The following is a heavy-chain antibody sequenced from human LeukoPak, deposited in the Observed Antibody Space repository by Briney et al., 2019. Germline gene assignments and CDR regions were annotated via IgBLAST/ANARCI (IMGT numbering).Heavy chain of an antibody. CDR3: AKAECYDILTGLDY. CDR2: IGASGGST. CDR1: GFTFSSYA. Sequence: GGSLRLSCATSGFTFSSYAMSWVRQAPGKGLEWVSGIGASGGSTYYADSVKGRFTISRDNSKNMLHLQMNSLRTEDTAVYYCAKAECYDILTGLDYWGQGTLVTVSS. J-gene: IGHJ4*02. D-gene: IGHD3-9*01. V-gene: IGHV3-23*01.